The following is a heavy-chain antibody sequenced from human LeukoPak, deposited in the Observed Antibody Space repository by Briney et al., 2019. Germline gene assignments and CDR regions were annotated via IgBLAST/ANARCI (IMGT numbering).Heavy chain of an antibody. V-gene: IGHV3-23*01. J-gene: IGHJ4*02. CDR1: GVTFSSYA. CDR3: AKLLNNRYFDSNFDY. CDR2: ISGSGGST. D-gene: IGHD3-9*01. Sequence: GGSLRLSCAASGVTFSSYAMSWVRQAPGKGLEWVSSISGSGGSTYDADSVKGRFTISRDNSKNMLYLQMNSLRAEDTAVYYCAKLLNNRYFDSNFDYWGQGTLVTVSS.